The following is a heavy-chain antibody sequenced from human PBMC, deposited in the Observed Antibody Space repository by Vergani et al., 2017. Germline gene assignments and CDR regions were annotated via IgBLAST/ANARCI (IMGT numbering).Heavy chain of an antibody. CDR2: ISGSGGST. J-gene: IGHJ1*01. V-gene: IGHV3-23*04. CDR1: GFTFSSYA. D-gene: IGHD1-26*01. Sequence: VQLVESGGGVVQPGRSLRLSCAASGFTFSSYAMSWVRQAPGKGLEWVSAISGSGGSTYYADSVKGRFTISRDNSKNTLYLQMNSLRAEDTAVYYCASLGGSYWFGEYFQHWGQGTLVTVSS. CDR3: ASLGGSYWFGEYFQH.